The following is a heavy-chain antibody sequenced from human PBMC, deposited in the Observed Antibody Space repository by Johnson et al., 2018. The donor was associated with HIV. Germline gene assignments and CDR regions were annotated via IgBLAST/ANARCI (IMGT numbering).Heavy chain of an antibody. Sequence: VQLVESGGGVVQPGRSLRLSCAASGFTFSSYDIHWVRQATGKGLESVSPIGPAADTYYPGSVKGRFTVSRENAKNSLYLQMNSLRAGDTAVFYCAREYGMGGGNSFVSDAFDIWGQGTMFTVSS. CDR1: GFTFSSYD. V-gene: IGHV3-13*01. CDR2: IGPAADT. CDR3: AREYGMGGGNSFVSDAFDI. D-gene: IGHD4-23*01. J-gene: IGHJ3*02.